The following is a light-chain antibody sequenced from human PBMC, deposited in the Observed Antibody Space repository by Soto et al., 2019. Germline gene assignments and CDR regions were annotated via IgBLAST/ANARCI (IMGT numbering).Light chain of an antibody. CDR1: QSVSSSY. Sequence: EIVLTQSPGTLSLSPGERATLSCRASQSVSSSYLAWYQQKPGQAPRLLIYGASSRATGIPDRSSGSGSGTDFTLTISRLEPEDFAVYYCQQYASSPLTFGGGTKVDIK. J-gene: IGKJ4*01. CDR3: QQYASSPLT. V-gene: IGKV3-20*01. CDR2: GAS.